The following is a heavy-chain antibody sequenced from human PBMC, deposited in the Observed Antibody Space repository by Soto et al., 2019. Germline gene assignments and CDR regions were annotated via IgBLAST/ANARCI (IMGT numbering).Heavy chain of an antibody. CDR3: AKDRSSGWFYGMDV. V-gene: IGHV3-23*01. J-gene: IGHJ6*02. CDR2: ITDGSGST. D-gene: IGHD6-19*01. CDR1: GFTISSYA. Sequence: GGSLRLSCAASGFTISSYAMSWVRQAPGKGLEWVSGITDGSGSTNYADSVKGRFTISRDNSKNTLYLQMNSLRAEDTAVYYCAKDRSSGWFYGMDVWGQGTTVTVSS.